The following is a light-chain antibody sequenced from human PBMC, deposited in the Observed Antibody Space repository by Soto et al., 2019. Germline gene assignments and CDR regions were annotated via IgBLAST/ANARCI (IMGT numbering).Light chain of an antibody. CDR1: QSVSSN. CDR3: KQYNNWWT. Sequence: EIVMTHSPASRSVSQGGRATLSCRASQSVSSNLAWYQQKPGQAPRLLIYGASTRATGIPARFSGSGSGTEFTLTISSLQSEDFAVYYCKQYNNWWTCGQGHTVAIK. J-gene: IGKJ1*01. V-gene: IGKV3-15*01. CDR2: GAS.